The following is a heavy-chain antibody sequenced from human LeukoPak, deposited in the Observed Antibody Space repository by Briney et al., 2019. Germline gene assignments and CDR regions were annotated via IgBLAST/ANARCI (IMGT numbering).Heavy chain of an antibody. V-gene: IGHV4-4*07. CDR2: IYTSGST. CDR3: ARDPPGIYYYYSMDA. Sequence: SETLSLTCTVSGGSISSYYWSWIRQPAGKGLEWIGRIYTSGSTNYNPSLKSRVTMPVDTSKNQFSLKLSSVTAADTAVYYCARDPPGIYYYYSMDAWGKGTTVTASS. J-gene: IGHJ6*03. CDR1: GGSISSYY.